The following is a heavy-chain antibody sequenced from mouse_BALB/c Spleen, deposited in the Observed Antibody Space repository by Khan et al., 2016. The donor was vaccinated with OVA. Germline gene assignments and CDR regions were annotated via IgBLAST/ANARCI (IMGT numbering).Heavy chain of an antibody. Sequence: EVELVESGGGLVQPGGSRKLSCAASGFTFSSFGMHWFRQAPEKGLEWVAYISSGSSTIYYADTVKGRFTISRDNPTNTLFMQLTSLTSEDTAMYYCVRDYYGSSYVAYWGQGTLVTVSA. J-gene: IGHJ3*01. CDR2: ISSGSSTI. CDR3: VRDYYGSSYVAY. CDR1: GFTFSSFG. V-gene: IGHV5-17*02. D-gene: IGHD1-1*01.